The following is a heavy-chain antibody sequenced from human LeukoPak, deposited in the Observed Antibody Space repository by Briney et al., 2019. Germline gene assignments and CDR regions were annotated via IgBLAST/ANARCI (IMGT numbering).Heavy chain of an antibody. CDR2: ISYDGSNK. D-gene: IGHD3-9*01. J-gene: IGHJ2*01. Sequence: PGGSLRLSCAASGFTFSSYGMHWVRQAPGKGLEWVAVISYDGSNKYYADSVKGRFTISRDNSKNTLYLQMNSLRAEDTAVYYCAKEGLGYFDWLLPDWYFDLWGRGTLVTVSS. CDR1: GFTFSSYG. CDR3: AKEGLGYFDWLLPDWYFDL. V-gene: IGHV3-30*18.